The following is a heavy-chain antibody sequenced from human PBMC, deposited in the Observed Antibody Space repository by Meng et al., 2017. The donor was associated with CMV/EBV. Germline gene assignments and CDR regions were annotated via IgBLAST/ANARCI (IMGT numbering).Heavy chain of an antibody. Sequence: GESLKISCAASGFTFSDYYMSWIRQAPGKGLEWVSYISSSGRTIYYADSVKGRFTISRDNAKNSLYLQMNSLRAEDTAVYYCAREIFYDILTGYFPADAFDIWGQGTMVTVSS. J-gene: IGHJ3*02. V-gene: IGHV3-11*04. CDR1: GFTFSDYY. D-gene: IGHD3-9*01. CDR3: AREIFYDILTGYFPADAFDI. CDR2: ISSSGRTI.